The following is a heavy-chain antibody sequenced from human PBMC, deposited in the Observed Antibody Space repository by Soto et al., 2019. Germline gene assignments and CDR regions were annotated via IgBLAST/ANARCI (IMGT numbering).Heavy chain of an antibody. Sequence: GGSLRLSCATSGFTLSTYWMHWVRLAPGKGLEWVASVKQDGSEQGYVDSVKGRFTISRDNAKNSLFLQMNSLRAEDTAVYYYARASMAHFDYWGHGTLVTVSS. J-gene: IGHJ4*01. D-gene: IGHD3-10*01. V-gene: IGHV3-7*05. CDR1: GFTLSTYW. CDR3: ARASMAHFDY. CDR2: VKQDGSEQ.